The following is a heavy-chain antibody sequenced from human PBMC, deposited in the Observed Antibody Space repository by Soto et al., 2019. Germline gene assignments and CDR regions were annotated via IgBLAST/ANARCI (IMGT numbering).Heavy chain of an antibody. V-gene: IGHV1-24*01. Sequence: ASVKVSCKVSGYTPTELSMHWVRQAPGKGLEWMGGFDPEDGETIYAQKFQGRVTMTEDTSTDAAYMELSSLRSEDTAVYYCATGTGYYFDYWGQGTLVTVSS. CDR1: GYTPTELS. D-gene: IGHD3-9*01. CDR2: FDPEDGET. J-gene: IGHJ4*02. CDR3: ATGTGYYFDY.